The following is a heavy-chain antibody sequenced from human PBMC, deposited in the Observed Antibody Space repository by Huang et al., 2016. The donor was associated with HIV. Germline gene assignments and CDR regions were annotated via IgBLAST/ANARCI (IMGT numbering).Heavy chain of an antibody. CDR1: GGSISGSSYY. J-gene: IGHJ4*02. CDR3: ASGGSFVEF. V-gene: IGHV4-39*01. CDR2: IYYSGST. Sequence: QLQLQESGPGLVKPSETLSLTCTVSGGSISGSSYYGGWIRQPPGKGLEWIGNIYYSGSTYYNPSLKSRVTISVDTSKKQFSLKLRSVTAADTAVYYCASGGSFVEFWGQGTPVTFSS. D-gene: IGHD3-16*01.